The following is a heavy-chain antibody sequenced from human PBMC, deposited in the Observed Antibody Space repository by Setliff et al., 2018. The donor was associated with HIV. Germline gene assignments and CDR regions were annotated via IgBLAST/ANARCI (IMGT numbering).Heavy chain of an antibody. Sequence: KPSETLSLTCTVSGGSISSHYWTWIRQPPGKELEWIGSIYYSGSPNYNPSLKSRVTMSVDTSKNQFSLKLTSVTAADTAVYFCARTDHTSSSDFWGQGTLVTVSS. CDR1: GGSISSHY. CDR3: ARTDHTSSSDF. J-gene: IGHJ4*02. CDR2: IYYSGSP. D-gene: IGHD6-6*01. V-gene: IGHV4-59*11.